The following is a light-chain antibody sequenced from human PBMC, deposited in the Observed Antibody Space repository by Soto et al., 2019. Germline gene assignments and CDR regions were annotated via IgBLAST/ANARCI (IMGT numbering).Light chain of an antibody. CDR3: QQCGSSPQT. CDR1: QSVSSSY. CDR2: GAS. J-gene: IGKJ2*01. Sequence: EIVLTQSPGTLSLSPGERVTISCRASQSVSSSYFAWYQQKPDEAPRLLIYGASSRASGIPDRFRCSGSGTDFTLTISRLEPEDFAVYYCQQCGSSPQTFGQGTKLEIK. V-gene: IGKV3-20*01.